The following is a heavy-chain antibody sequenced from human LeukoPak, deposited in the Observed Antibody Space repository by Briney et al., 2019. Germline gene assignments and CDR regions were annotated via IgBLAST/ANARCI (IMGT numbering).Heavy chain of an antibody. J-gene: IGHJ6*02. Sequence: SETLSLTCTVSGGSISSGGYSWSWIRQHPGKGLEWIGYIYYSGSTYYNPSLKSRVTISVDTSKNQFSLKLSSVTAADTAVYYCASSPGYYYGMDVWGQGTTVTVSS. CDR3: ASSPGYYYGMDV. CDR2: IYYSGST. V-gene: IGHV4-31*03. D-gene: IGHD1-14*01. CDR1: GGSISSGGYS.